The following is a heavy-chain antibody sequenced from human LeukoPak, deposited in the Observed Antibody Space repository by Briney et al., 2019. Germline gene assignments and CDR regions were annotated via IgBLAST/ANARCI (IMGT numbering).Heavy chain of an antibody. J-gene: IGHJ4*02. D-gene: IGHD3-10*01. Sequence: PGRSLRLSCAASGFSFDDYAMHWVRQAPGKGLEWVSGISWNSGNIGYADSVKGRFTISRDNAKNSLYLQMNSLRPEDMAFYYCAKDNRGVIRGVFDYWGQGTLVTVSS. CDR2: ISWNSGNI. CDR3: AKDNRGVIRGVFDY. V-gene: IGHV3-9*03. CDR1: GFSFDDYA.